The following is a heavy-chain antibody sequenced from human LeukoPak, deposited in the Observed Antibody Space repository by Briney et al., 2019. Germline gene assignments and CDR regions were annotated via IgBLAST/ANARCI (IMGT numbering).Heavy chain of an antibody. V-gene: IGHV4-38-2*01. Sequence: SSGTLSLTCAVSRYSIAIGYFWAWIRQPPGKGLEWIGTIYHNGSTYYNPSLKSRVSISVDTSKNQYSLKLSSVTAADTAVYYCASRNGYYGSGRAYYFDYWGQGKLVTVSS. CDR3: ASRNGYYGSGRAYYFDY. J-gene: IGHJ4*02. CDR1: RYSIAIGYF. CDR2: IYHNGST. D-gene: IGHD3-10*01.